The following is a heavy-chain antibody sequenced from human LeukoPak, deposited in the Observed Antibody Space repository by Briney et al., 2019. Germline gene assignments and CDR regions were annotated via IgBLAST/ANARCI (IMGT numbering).Heavy chain of an antibody. CDR1: GYSFKNYW. J-gene: IGHJ6*02. CDR2: IYPGDSNT. Sequence: GESLKISCKGSGYSFKNYWIAWVRQMPGKGLEWMGIIYPGDSNTRYNPSFQGQVTISADKSISTSYLQWSSLKASDTAEYYCARQGFVASYGVDVWGQGTTVTVAS. CDR3: ARQGFVASYGVDV. V-gene: IGHV5-51*01.